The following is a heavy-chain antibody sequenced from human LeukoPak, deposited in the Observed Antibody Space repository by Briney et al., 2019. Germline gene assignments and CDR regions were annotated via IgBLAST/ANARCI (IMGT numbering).Heavy chain of an antibody. Sequence: ASVKVSCKASGYTYTSYYMHWVRQAPGQGLEWMGIINPSGGSTSYAQKFQGRVTMTRDTSTSTVYMELSSLRSEDTAVYYCARDASYCSSTSCYGRAFDIWGQGTMVTVSS. CDR3: ARDASYCSSTSCYGRAFDI. CDR2: INPSGGST. V-gene: IGHV1-46*01. CDR1: GYTYTSYY. J-gene: IGHJ3*02. D-gene: IGHD2-2*01.